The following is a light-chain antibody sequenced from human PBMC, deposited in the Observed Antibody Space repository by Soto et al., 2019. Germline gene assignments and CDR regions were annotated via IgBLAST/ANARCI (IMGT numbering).Light chain of an antibody. Sequence: QPVLTQPPSASGTPGQRVTISCSGSSSNIGSNTVNWYQQLPGTAPKLLIYTYNQRPSGVPDRFSGSKSGTSASLAISGLQSEDEADYYCAAWDDSLNAGVFGGGTKLTVL. J-gene: IGLJ3*02. CDR3: AAWDDSLNAGV. V-gene: IGLV1-44*01. CDR1: SSNIGSNT. CDR2: TYN.